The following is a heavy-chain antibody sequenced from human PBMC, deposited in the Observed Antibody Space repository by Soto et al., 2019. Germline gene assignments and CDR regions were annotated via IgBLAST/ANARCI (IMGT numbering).Heavy chain of an antibody. CDR2: IYHSGNT. CDR3: ASARIVVAGTIVDY. D-gene: IGHD6-19*01. Sequence: LETLSLTCAVSGYSISSGYYCGWIRQPPGKGLEWIGSIYHSGNTYYNPSLKSRVTISVDTSKNHFSLKLSSVTAADTAVYYCASARIVVAGTIVDYWGQGTLVTVSS. J-gene: IGHJ4*02. CDR1: GYSISSGYY. V-gene: IGHV4-38-2*01.